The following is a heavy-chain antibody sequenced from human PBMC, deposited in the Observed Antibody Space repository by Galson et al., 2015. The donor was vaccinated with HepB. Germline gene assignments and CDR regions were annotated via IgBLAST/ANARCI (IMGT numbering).Heavy chain of an antibody. CDR1: GFTFGDHA. J-gene: IGHJ4*02. CDR3: TRGRPRLGYCSGGTCYPAFDH. CDR2: IRSKGDSGTT. Sequence: SLRLSCAASGFTFGDHAMSWVRQAPGKGLEWVGFIRSKGDSGTTDYAASVKGRFTISRDDSKSIAYLQTNSLKTEDTAVYYCTRGRPRLGYCSGGTCYPAFDHWGQGTLVTVSS. D-gene: IGHD2-15*01. V-gene: IGHV3-49*04.